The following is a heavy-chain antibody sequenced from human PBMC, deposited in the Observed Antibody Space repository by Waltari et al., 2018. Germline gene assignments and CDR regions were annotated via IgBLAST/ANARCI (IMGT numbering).Heavy chain of an antibody. CDR1: GCSISSYY. V-gene: IGHV4-59*01. CDR3: ARMDSSVCTDY. J-gene: IGHJ4*02. CDR2: IYYSGST. D-gene: IGHD3-22*01. Sequence: QVQLQESGPGLVKPSETLSLTCTVSGCSISSYYWSGIRQPPGKGLEWIGYIYYSGSTNYNPSLKSRVTISVDTSKNQFSLKLSSVTAADTAVYYCARMDSSVCTDYWGQGTLVTVSS.